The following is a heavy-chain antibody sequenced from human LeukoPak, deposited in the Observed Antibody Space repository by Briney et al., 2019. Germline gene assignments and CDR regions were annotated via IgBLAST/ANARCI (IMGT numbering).Heavy chain of an antibody. V-gene: IGHV3-64*02. CDR3: AKGGRAEGTWIQLWPRLLDY. CDR2: ISYNGGST. J-gene: IGHJ4*02. Sequence: GGSLRLSCAASGFTFTNYAMHWVRQAPGKGLEYVSAISYNGGSTYYADSVKGRFTISRDNSKNTLYLQMGSLTAEDMAVYYCAKGGRAEGTWIQLWPRLLDYWGQGTLVTVSS. D-gene: IGHD5-18*01. CDR1: GFTFTNYA.